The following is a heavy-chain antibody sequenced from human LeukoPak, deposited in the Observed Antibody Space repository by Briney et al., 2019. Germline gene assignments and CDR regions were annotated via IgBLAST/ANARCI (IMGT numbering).Heavy chain of an antibody. J-gene: IGHJ3*01. V-gene: IGHV4-59*11. CDR2: LSYSGST. CDR3: ARLVDNDSSGDPDTFDV. CDR1: GGFINGHF. Sequence: SETLSLTCAVSGGFINGHFWSWMRRPPGKGLEWIGFLSYSGSTRYNPSLQNRVSISGDRSETKFSLRLTSVTAADTAVYYCARLVDNDSSGDPDTFDVWGHGTVVIVSS. D-gene: IGHD6-25*01.